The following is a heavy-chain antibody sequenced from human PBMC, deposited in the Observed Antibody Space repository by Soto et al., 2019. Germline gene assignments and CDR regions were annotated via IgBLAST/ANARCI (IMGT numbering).Heavy chain of an antibody. J-gene: IGHJ6*02. CDR3: ARTLKYYYGMDV. CDR1: GYTFTGYS. V-gene: IGHV1-2*02. Sequence: ASVKVSCKASGYTFTGYSMNWVRQAPGQGLEWMGWINPNSGGTNYAQKFQGRVTMTGDTSMSTAYMELSRLRSDDTAVYYCARTLKYYYGMDVWGQGTTVTVSS. CDR2: INPNSGGT.